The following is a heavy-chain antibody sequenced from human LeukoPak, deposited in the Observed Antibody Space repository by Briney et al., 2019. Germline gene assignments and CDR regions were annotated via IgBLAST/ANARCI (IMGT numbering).Heavy chain of an antibody. V-gene: IGHV3-7*01. CDR1: GFTIIKYW. Sequence: GGSLRLSCAASGFTIIKYWMNWVRQAPGKGLEWVANINQGGSEKDYVDSVKGRFTISRDNAKNSLFLQMNSLRAEDTALYYCVPHYFDSSGYYHGYWGQGTLVTVSS. D-gene: IGHD3-22*01. CDR2: INQGGSEK. J-gene: IGHJ4*02. CDR3: VPHYFDSSGYYHGY.